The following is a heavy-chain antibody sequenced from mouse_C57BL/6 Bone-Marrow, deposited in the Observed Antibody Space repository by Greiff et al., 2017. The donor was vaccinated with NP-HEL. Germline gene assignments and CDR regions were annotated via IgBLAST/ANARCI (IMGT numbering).Heavy chain of an antibody. CDR3: APQRGRAWFAY. D-gene: IGHD4-1*02. CDR2: ISDGGSYT. CDR1: GFTFSSYA. J-gene: IGHJ3*01. V-gene: IGHV5-4*03. Sequence: EVMLVESGGGLVKPGGSLKLSCAASGFTFSSYAMSWVRQTPEKRLEWVATISDGGSYTYYPDNVKGRFTISRDNAKNNLYLQMSHLKSEDTAMYYGAPQRGRAWFAYWGQGTLVTVSA.